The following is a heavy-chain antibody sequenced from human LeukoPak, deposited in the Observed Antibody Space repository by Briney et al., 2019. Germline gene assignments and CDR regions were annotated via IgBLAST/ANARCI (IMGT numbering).Heavy chain of an antibody. V-gene: IGHV4-59*01. J-gene: IGHJ4*02. Sequence: KSSETLSLTCTVSGGSISSYYWSWIRQPPGKGLEWIGYIYYSGSTNYNPSLKSRVTISVDTSKNQFSLKLSSVTAADTAVYYCARAGTVEMATIQVFPEYWGQGTLVTVSS. CDR2: IYYSGST. D-gene: IGHD5-24*01. CDR3: ARAGTVEMATIQVFPEY. CDR1: GGSISSYY.